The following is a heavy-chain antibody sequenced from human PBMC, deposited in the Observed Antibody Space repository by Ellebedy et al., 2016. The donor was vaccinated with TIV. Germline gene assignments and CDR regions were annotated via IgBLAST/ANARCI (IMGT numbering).Heavy chain of an antibody. D-gene: IGHD3-10*01. CDR2: VSSSGSPI. J-gene: IGHJ6*02. CDR3: VNLAGGGMDV. Sequence: GGSLRLXXAASGFTFSTYDINWVRQTPGKGLEWVSYVSSSGSPIYYADSVKGRFTISRDNAKNSLYLQMNSLRDEDTAVYYCVNLAGGGMDVWGQGTTVTVSS. CDR1: GFTFSTYD. V-gene: IGHV3-48*02.